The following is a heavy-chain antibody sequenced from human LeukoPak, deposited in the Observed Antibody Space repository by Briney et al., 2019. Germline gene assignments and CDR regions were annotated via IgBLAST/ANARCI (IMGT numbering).Heavy chain of an antibody. CDR2: IYHSGST. V-gene: IGHV4-38-2*02. D-gene: IGHD3-3*01. J-gene: IGHJ3*02. Sequence: SETLSLTCTVSGYSISSGYYWGWIRQPPGKGLEWIGSIYHSGSTNYNPSLKSRVTISVDTSKNQFSLKLSSVTAADTAVYYCARRRLRFLEWPPRPDAFDIWGQGTMVTVSS. CDR3: ARRRLRFLEWPPRPDAFDI. CDR1: GYSISSGYY.